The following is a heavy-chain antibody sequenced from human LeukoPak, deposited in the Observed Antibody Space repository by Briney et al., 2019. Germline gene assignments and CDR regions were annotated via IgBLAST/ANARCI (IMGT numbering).Heavy chain of an antibody. D-gene: IGHD3-3*01. CDR2: ISYSGKT. CDR1: GDSITNIISY. V-gene: IGHV4-39*01. CDR3: ARHQGSPFSNAYYFDV. J-gene: IGHJ4*02. Sequence: SGTLSLTCAVSGDSITNIISYWAWIRQAPGEGLEWMRNISYSGKTYYNTFFRSRITISVDTSKSQFVSNQTPVTAADTALFYCARHQGSPFSNAYYFDVWGAGARVTVSS.